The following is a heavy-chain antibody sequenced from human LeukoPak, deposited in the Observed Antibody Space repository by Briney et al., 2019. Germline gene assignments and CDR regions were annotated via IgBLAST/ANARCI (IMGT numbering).Heavy chain of an antibody. CDR1: GGSFSSYY. CDR2: IYTSGST. V-gene: IGHV4-59*10. Sequence: ASETLSLTCAVYGGSFSSYYWSWIRQPAGKGLEWIGRIYTSGSTNYNPSLESRVTMSVDTSKNQFSLKLSSVTAADTAVYYCARSSNYDYVWGSYRYPHYYYGMDVWGQGTTVTVSS. D-gene: IGHD3-16*02. J-gene: IGHJ6*02. CDR3: ARSSNYDYVWGSYRYPHYYYGMDV.